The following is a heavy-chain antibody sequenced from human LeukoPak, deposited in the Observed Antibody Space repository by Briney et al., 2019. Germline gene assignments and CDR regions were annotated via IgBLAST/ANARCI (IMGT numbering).Heavy chain of an antibody. J-gene: IGHJ5*02. CDR3: ARPLMYYYGSETYFWFDP. CDR2: IKQDGSEK. V-gene: IGHV3-7*01. D-gene: IGHD3-10*01. Sequence: GGSLRLSCAASGFTFSSYAMSWVRQAPGKGLEWVANIKQDGSEKYYVDSVKGRFTISRDNVKNSLYLQMNSLRAEDTAVYYCARPLMYYYGSETYFWFDPWGQGTPVTVSS. CDR1: GFTFSSYA.